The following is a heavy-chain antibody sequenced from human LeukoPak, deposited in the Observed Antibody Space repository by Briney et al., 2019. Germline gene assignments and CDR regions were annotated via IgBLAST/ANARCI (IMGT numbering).Heavy chain of an antibody. CDR2: INTDGSST. J-gene: IGHJ4*02. D-gene: IGHD6-13*01. Sequence: PGGSLRLSCAASGFTFSSYWMHWVRQAPGKGLVWVSRINTDGSSTSYADSVKGRFTISRDNAKNTLYLQMNSLRAEDTAVYYCAREGIAAAGNDYWGQGTLVTVSS. V-gene: IGHV3-74*01. CDR3: AREGIAAAGNDY. CDR1: GFTFSSYW.